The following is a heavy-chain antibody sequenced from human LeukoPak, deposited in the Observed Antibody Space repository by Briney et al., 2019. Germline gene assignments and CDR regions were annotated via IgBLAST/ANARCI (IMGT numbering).Heavy chain of an antibody. Sequence: GGSLRLSCAASGFSFSSYGMNWVRQAPGEGLEWVSYISISSNTIYYADSVNGRFTISRDNAKNSLYLQMNSLRDEDTAVYYCARVLGGDTGGFDYWGQGTLVTVSP. CDR1: GFSFSSYG. J-gene: IGHJ4*02. CDR3: ARVLGGDTGGFDY. D-gene: IGHD3-16*01. V-gene: IGHV3-48*02. CDR2: ISISSNTI.